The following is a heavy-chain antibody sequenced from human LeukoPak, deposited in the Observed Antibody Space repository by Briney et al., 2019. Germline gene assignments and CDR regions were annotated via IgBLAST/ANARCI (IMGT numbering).Heavy chain of an antibody. J-gene: IGHJ3*02. V-gene: IGHV3-23*01. CDR3: AKVRQQLVVDAFDI. CDR2: ISGSGGST. D-gene: IGHD6-13*01. Sequence: GGSLRLSCAASGFTFRNYAMTWVRQAPGKGLEWVSGISGSGGSTNYADSVKGRFTISRDNSKNTLFLQTNSLRAEDTAEYYCAKVRQQLVVDAFDIWGQGTVVIVSS. CDR1: GFTFRNYA.